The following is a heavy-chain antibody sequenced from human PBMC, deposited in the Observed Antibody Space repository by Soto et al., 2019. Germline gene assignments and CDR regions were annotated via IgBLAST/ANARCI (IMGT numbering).Heavy chain of an antibody. CDR3: ARPSYHYYYYGMDV. Sequence: PGGDIISFSEAPGFLFSRYAMLWGRQAPGKGLEWGAVRSYDGSNKDYADSVKGRFTISRDNSKNTLYLQMNSLRAEDTAVYYCARPSYHYYYYGMDVWGQGT. CDR2: RSYDGSNK. CDR1: GFLFSRYA. J-gene: IGHJ6*02. V-gene: IGHV3-30-3*01.